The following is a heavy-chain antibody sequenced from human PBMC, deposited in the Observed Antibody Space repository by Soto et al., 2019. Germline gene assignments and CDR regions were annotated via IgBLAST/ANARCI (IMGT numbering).Heavy chain of an antibody. Sequence: SETLSLTCTVSGGSISSYYWSWIRQPPGKGLEWIGYIYYSGSTNYNPSLKSRVTISVDTSKNQFSLKLSSVTAADTAVYYCARGVFYFDYWGQGTLVTAPQ. D-gene: IGHD2-8*01. CDR2: IYYSGST. V-gene: IGHV4-59*01. CDR3: ARGVFYFDY. CDR1: GGSISSYY. J-gene: IGHJ4*02.